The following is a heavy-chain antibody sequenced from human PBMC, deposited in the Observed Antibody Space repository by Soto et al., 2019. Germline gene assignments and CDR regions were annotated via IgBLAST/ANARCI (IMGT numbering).Heavy chain of an antibody. J-gene: IGHJ4*02. CDR1: GFSFSSYA. Sequence: EVELLESGGGLVQPGGSLRLSCAASGFSFSSYALSWVRQAPGQGLEWVSAISETGSATYYPDSVRGRFTISRDNSKNTLYLQLDSLRAEDTAVYYCAKEHHGGDSAFFDYWGQGTLVTVSS. CDR2: ISETGSAT. V-gene: IGHV3-23*01. D-gene: IGHD2-21*02. CDR3: AKEHHGGDSAFFDY.